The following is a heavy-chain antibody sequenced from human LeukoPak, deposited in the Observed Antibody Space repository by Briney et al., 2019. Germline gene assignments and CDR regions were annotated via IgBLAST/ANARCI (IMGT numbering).Heavy chain of an antibody. V-gene: IGHV3-21*01. Sequence: GGSLRLSCAVSGFTFSNYSMHWVRQAPGKGLEWVSSISSSSGYIYYADSVKGRFTISRDNAKNSLYLQMNSLRAEDTAVYYCARDHDAFDIWGQGTMVTVSS. CDR3: ARDHDAFDI. J-gene: IGHJ3*02. CDR2: ISSSSGYI. CDR1: GFTFSNYS.